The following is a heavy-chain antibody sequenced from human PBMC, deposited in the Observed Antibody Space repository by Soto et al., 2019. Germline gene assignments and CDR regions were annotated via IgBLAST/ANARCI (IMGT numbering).Heavy chain of an antibody. Sequence: PSETLSLTCTVSGGSISSSSYYLGWIRQPPGKGLEWIGSIYYSGSTYYNPSLKSRVTISVDTSKNQFSLKLSSVTAADTAVYYCARRWGPTFDFWGQGTLVTVSS. J-gene: IGHJ4*02. CDR2: IYYSGST. CDR1: GGSISSSSYY. D-gene: IGHD1-26*01. V-gene: IGHV4-39*07. CDR3: ARRWGPTFDF.